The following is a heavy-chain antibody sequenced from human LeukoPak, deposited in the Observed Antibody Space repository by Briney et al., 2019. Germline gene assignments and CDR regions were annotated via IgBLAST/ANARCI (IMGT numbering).Heavy chain of an antibody. J-gene: IGHJ4*02. Sequence: GGSLRLSCAASEFTFNIYWMSWFRQAPGKGLEWVANIKQDGSEKYYVDSVEGRFTISRDNAKNSLYLQMNSLRAEDTAVYYCARVRFLERSQYYFDYWGQGTLVTVSS. D-gene: IGHD3-3*01. CDR3: ARVRFLERSQYYFDY. CDR1: EFTFNIYW. CDR2: IKQDGSEK. V-gene: IGHV3-7*01.